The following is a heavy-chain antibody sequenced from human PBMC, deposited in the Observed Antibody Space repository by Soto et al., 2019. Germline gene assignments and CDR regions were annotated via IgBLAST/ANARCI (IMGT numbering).Heavy chain of an antibody. CDR2: IYYSGST. Sequence: ETPSLTCTVSGGSISSSSYYWGWIRQPPGKGLEWIGSIYYSGSTYYNPSLKSRVTISVDTSKNQFSLKLSSVTAADTAVYYCARPGGYYRFDYWGQGTLVTVSS. CDR1: GGSISSSSYY. CDR3: ARPGGYYRFDY. V-gene: IGHV4-39*01. J-gene: IGHJ4*02. D-gene: IGHD3-22*01.